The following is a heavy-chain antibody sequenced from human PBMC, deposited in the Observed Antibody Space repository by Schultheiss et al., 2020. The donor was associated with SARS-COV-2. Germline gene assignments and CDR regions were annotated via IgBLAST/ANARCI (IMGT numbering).Heavy chain of an antibody. CDR2: IYYSGST. J-gene: IGHJ4*02. V-gene: IGHV4-61*08. CDR3: ARVSAATVNPRFDY. CDR1: GGSISSGGYY. Sequence: SETLSLTCTVSGGSISSGGYYWSWIRQPPGKGLEWIGYIYYSGSTNYNPSLKSRVTMSVDTSKNQFSLKLSSVTAADTAVYYCARVSAATVNPRFDYWGRGTLVTVSS. D-gene: IGHD6-25*01.